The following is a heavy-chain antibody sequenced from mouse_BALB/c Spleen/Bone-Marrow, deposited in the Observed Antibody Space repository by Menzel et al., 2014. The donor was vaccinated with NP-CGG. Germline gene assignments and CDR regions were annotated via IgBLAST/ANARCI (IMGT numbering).Heavy chain of an antibody. V-gene: IGHV1-9*01. CDR1: GYTFSNYW. CDR2: ILPRSDST. CDR3: ARILADSYAMDY. J-gene: IGHJ4*01. D-gene: IGHD1-1*01. Sequence: VKLVESGAELMKPGASVKISCKATGYTFSNYWIEWVKQRPGHGLEWIGEILPRSDSTNYIEKFKGKATFTADTSSNTAYIQLCSLTSEDSAVYYCARILADSYAMDYWGQGTSVTVSS.